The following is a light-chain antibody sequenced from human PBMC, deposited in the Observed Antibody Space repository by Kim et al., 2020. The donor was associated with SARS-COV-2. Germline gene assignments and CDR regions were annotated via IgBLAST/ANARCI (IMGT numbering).Light chain of an antibody. CDR3: QQRSNWRT. J-gene: IGKJ4*01. V-gene: IGKV3-11*01. CDR2: DAS. Sequence: EIVLTQSPVTLSLSPGERATLSCRASQSVGDYLAWYQQKPGQAPRLLIYDASKRPAGIPAKYSGSGSGTDFTLTISSLEPEDFAIYYCQQRSNWRTFGGGTKVDIK. CDR1: QSVGDY.